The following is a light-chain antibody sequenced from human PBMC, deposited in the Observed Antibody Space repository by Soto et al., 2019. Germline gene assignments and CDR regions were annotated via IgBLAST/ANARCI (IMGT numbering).Light chain of an antibody. CDR2: DAT. CDR3: QQYNSYALT. CDR1: QSISSW. J-gene: IGKJ4*01. V-gene: IGKV1-5*01. Sequence: DIPMTQSPSTLSASVGDRVTITCRASQSISSWLAWYQQKPGQAPKLLIYDATSLESGVPSRFSGSGSGTEFNLTISSLQPDDFATYVCQQYNSYALTGGGGTKVEIK.